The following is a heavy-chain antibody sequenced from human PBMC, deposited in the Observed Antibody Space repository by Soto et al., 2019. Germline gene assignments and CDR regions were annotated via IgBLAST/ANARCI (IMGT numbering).Heavy chain of an antibody. CDR1: GGTFSSYA. V-gene: IGHV1-69*01. CDR2: IIPIFGTA. D-gene: IGHD1-26*01. Sequence: QVQLVQSGAEVKKPGSSVKVSCKASGGTFSSYAISWVRQAPGQGLEWMGGIIPIFGTANYAQKFQGRVPSTAGESTSTAYMELSSMRSEDTAVYYCARDSSGGSYNAFDIWGQGTMVTVSS. J-gene: IGHJ3*02. CDR3: ARDSSGGSYNAFDI.